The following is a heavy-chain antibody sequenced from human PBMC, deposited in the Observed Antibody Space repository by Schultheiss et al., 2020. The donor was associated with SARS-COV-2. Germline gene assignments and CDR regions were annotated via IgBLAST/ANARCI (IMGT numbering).Heavy chain of an antibody. CDR2: IIPMFGTA. CDR1: GGTFSSYA. CDR3: ARRYGGDYYGMDV. V-gene: IGHV1-69*13. Sequence: SVKVSCKASGGTFSSYAISWVRQAPGQGLEWMGGIIPMFGTANYAQKFQGRVMITADESTSTAYMELSSLRSEDTAVYYCARRYGGDYYGMDVWGQGTTVTVSS. J-gene: IGHJ6*02. D-gene: IGHD1-26*01.